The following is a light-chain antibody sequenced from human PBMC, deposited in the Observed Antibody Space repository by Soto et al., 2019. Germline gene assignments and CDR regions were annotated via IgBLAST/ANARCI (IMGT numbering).Light chain of an antibody. J-gene: IGKJ2*01. CDR3: HQYGSSSPP. V-gene: IGKV1-5*01. Sequence: DIQMTQSPSTLSASVGDRVTITCRASQSISVYLAWYQQRPREAPKLLIYGGSSLESGGPSRFSGSGSGTEFHLTIRRLEPTYFATYYCHQYGSSSPPFGQGTKLEI. CDR2: GGS. CDR1: QSISVY.